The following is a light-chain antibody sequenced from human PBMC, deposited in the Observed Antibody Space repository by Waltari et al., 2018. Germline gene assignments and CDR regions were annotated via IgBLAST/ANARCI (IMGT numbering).Light chain of an antibody. CDR2: GKN. V-gene: IGLV3-19*01. CDR3: NSRDSSGNPYV. Sequence: SSELTQDPAVSVALGQKVRITCQGDSLRTYYANWYQQKPGQAPVLVIYGKNNRPSGIPDRLSASSSGNTASLTIAGAQAEDEADYYCNSRDSSGNPYVFGSGTKVTVL. CDR1: SLRTYY. J-gene: IGLJ1*01.